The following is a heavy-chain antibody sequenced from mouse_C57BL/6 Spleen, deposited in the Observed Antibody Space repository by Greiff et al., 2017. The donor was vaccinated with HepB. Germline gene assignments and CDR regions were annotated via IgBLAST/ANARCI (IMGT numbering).Heavy chain of an antibody. Sequence: DVKLVESGGGLVKPGGSLKLSCAASGFTFSDYGMHWVRQAPEKGLEWVAYISSGSSTIYYADTVKGRFTISRDNAKNTLYLQMTSLRSEDTAMFYCARERYDMDDWGQGTSVTVSS. CDR2: ISSGSSTI. V-gene: IGHV5-17*01. CDR3: ARERYDMDD. CDR1: GFTFSDYG. J-gene: IGHJ4*01.